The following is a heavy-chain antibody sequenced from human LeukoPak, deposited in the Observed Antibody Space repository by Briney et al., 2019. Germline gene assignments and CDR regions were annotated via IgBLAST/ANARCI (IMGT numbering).Heavy chain of an antibody. CDR3: ANDYGDYDLPYYMDV. CDR1: GFTFSSYA. J-gene: IGHJ6*03. D-gene: IGHD3-3*01. Sequence: PGGSLRLSCAASGFTFSSYAMSWVRQAPGKGLEWVSAISGSGGSTYYADSVKGRFTISRDNSKNTLYLQMNSLRAEDTAVYYCANDYGDYDLPYYMDVWGKGTTVTVSS. V-gene: IGHV3-23*01. CDR2: ISGSGGST.